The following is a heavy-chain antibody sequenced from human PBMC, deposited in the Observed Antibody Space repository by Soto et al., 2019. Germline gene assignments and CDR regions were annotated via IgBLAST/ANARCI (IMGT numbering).Heavy chain of an antibody. CDR1: GYTFTSYY. V-gene: IGHV1-46*01. CDR3: ARGRAYDIFTGYGRFDP. CDR2: INPSGGST. D-gene: IGHD3-9*01. J-gene: IGHJ5*02. Sequence: ASVKVSCKASGYTFTSYYMHWVRQAPGQGLEWMGIINPSGGSTSYAQKFQGRVTMTRDTSTSTVYMELSSLRSEDTAVYYCARGRAYDIFTGYGRFDPWGQGTLVTVSS.